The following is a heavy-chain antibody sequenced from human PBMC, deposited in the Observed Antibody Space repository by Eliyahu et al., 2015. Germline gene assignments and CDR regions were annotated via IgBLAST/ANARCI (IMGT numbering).Heavy chain of an antibody. Sequence: QVQLQQWGAGLLKPSETLSLTCAVYGGSFSGYYXXWSRXPPGKGLEWIGEINHSGSTNYNPSLKSRVTISVDTSKNQFSLKLSSVTAADTAVYYCARVLHSSSWPNWFDPWGQGTLVTVSS. CDR1: GGSFSGYY. V-gene: IGHV4-34*01. CDR2: INHSGST. J-gene: IGHJ5*02. D-gene: IGHD6-13*01. CDR3: ARVLHSSSWPNWFDP.